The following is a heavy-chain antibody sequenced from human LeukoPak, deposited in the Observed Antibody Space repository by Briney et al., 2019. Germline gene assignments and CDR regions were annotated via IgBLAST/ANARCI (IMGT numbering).Heavy chain of an antibody. Sequence: ASVKVSCKASGYTFTSYAMHWVRQAPGQRLEWMGWINAGNGNTKYSQKFQGRVTITRDTSASTAYMELSSLRSEDTAVYYCAREGSYGSGSLRWFDPWGQGTLVTVSS. CDR2: INAGNGNT. CDR1: GYTFTSYA. D-gene: IGHD3-10*01. J-gene: IGHJ5*02. CDR3: AREGSYGSGSLRWFDP. V-gene: IGHV1-3*01.